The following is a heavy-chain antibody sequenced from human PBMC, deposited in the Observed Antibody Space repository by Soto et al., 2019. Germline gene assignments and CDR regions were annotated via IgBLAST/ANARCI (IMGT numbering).Heavy chain of an antibody. Sequence: QVTLEESGPTRVKPTQTLTLTCTFSGFSLATSGVGVGWVRQPPGKALERLALIYWDDDKRYSPSLRSRLTVTKDTSRNQLALTMTNMDPVNTATYYCAHRVVLKGNGKGGYFDFWGQGALVTVSS. CDR2: IYWDDDK. D-gene: IGHD3-16*01. CDR1: GFSLATSGVG. J-gene: IGHJ4*03. V-gene: IGHV2-5*02. CDR3: AHRVVLKGNGKGGYFDF.